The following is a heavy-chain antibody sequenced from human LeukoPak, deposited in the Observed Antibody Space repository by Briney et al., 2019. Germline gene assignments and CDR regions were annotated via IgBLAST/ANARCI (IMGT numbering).Heavy chain of an antibody. D-gene: IGHD6-19*01. CDR3: ASPVAGTFFY. CDR2: INPSGGST. V-gene: IGHV1-46*01. J-gene: IGHJ4*02. Sequence: ASVKVSCKASGYTFTSYYMLWVRQAPGQGLEWMGIINPSGGSTSYAQKFQGRVTMTRDTSTSTVYMELSSLRSEDTAVYYCASPVAGTFFYWGQGTLVTVSS. CDR1: GYTFTSYY.